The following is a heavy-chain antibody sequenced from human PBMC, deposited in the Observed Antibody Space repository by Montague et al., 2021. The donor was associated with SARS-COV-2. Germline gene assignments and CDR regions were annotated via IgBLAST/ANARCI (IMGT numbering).Heavy chain of an antibody. V-gene: IGHV4-34*01. J-gene: IGHJ5*02. CDR2: INHSGST. D-gene: IGHD3-3*01. CDR3: ARGADYDFWSGFLRYKWFDP. Sequence: SETLSLTCAVYGGSLSGYYRAWIRQTPAKGLEWIGEINHSGSTNYNPSLKSRLTISVDTSKKQFSLKLNSMTAAGTAVYYCARGADYDFWSGFLRYKWFDPWGLGTPVTVSS. CDR1: GGSLSGYY.